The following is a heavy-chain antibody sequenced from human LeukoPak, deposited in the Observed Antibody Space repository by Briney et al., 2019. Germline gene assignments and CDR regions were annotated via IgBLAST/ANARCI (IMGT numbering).Heavy chain of an antibody. Sequence: PGGSLRLSCAASGFTFSNFWMSWVRQAPGKGLEWVANIKPDGSEKYYVDSVRGRFTISRDNSKNTLYLQMNSLRAEDTAVYYCAGDGAYDYWGPGTLVTVSS. CDR2: IKPDGSEK. CDR3: AGDGAYDY. V-gene: IGHV3-7*03. D-gene: IGHD2-21*01. J-gene: IGHJ4*02. CDR1: GFTFSNFW.